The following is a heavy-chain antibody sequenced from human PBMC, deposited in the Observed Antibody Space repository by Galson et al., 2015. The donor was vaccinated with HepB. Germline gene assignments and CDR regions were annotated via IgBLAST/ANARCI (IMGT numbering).Heavy chain of an antibody. D-gene: IGHD6-19*01. Sequence: SLRLSCAASGFTVSSNYMSWVRQAPGKGLEWVSVIYSGGSTYYADSVKGRFTISRDNSKNTLYLQMNSLRAEDTAVYYCARIALSGWQTDDAFDIWGQGTMVTVSS. J-gene: IGHJ3*02. CDR3: ARIALSGWQTDDAFDI. V-gene: IGHV3-53*01. CDR2: IYSGGST. CDR1: GFTVSSNY.